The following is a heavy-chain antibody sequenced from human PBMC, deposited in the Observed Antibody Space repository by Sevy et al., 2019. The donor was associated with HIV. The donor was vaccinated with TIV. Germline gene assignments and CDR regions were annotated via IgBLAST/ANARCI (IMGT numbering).Heavy chain of an antibody. D-gene: IGHD6-13*01. CDR1: VFTFSSYA. J-gene: IGHJ4*02. Sequence: GGSLRLSCAASVFTFSSYAMHWVRQAPGKGLERVAVISYDGSNKYYADSVKGRFTISRDNSKNTLYLQMNSLRAEDTAVYYCARDNPGIAAAGTEFGYFDYWGQGTLVTVSS. V-gene: IGHV3-30-3*01. CDR2: ISYDGSNK. CDR3: ARDNPGIAAAGTEFGYFDY.